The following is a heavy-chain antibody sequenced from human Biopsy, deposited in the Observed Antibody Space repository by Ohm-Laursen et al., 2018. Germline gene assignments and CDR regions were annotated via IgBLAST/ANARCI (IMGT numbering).Heavy chain of an antibody. J-gene: IGHJ5*02. V-gene: IGHV4-39*01. CDR3: ARHPTGFWFDP. Sequence: GTLSLTCPVSGDSISASTTSYWAWLRQPPGKGLEWIGSIYNSETTFYNPSLKSRVAISVDTSTNQFSLKVSSVTAADTALYYCARHPTGFWFDPWGHGTLVTVSS. CDR2: IYNSETT. CDR1: GDSISASTTSY.